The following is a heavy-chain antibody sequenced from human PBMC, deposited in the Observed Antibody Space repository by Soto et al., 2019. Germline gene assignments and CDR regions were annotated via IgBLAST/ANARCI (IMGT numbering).Heavy chain of an antibody. J-gene: IGHJ4*02. Sequence: SETLSLTCAVYGKSLSVYYWSWIRQPPGKALEWIGEINHSGNTNYNPSPKSRVTISVDTSKNQLFLNLSSVAAADTAMYYCARHHVRGRTIAGAAEFWGQGTLVTVSS. CDR2: INHSGNT. CDR3: ARHHVRGRTIAGAAEF. CDR1: GKSLSVYY. D-gene: IGHD1-26*01. V-gene: IGHV4-34*01.